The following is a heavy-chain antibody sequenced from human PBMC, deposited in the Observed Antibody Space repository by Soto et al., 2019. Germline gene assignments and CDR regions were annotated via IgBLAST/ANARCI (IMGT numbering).Heavy chain of an antibody. CDR3: ARASAGFSTRWYDWFDP. CDR2: IDSNSGST. D-gene: IGHD2-2*01. Sequence: QVQLVQSGAEVKKPGASVKVSCKASGYTFTGYFLHWVRQAPGQGFEWMGWIDSNSGSTKYAQKFQDRVTMTRDTSIGTAYMELRGLTSDDTAVYYCARASAGFSTRWYDWFDPWGQGTLVTVSS. CDR1: GYTFTGYF. V-gene: IGHV1-2*02. J-gene: IGHJ5*02.